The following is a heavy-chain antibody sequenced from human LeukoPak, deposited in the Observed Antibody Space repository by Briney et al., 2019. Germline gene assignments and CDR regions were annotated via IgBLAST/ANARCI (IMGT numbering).Heavy chain of an antibody. J-gene: IGHJ4*02. CDR2: ISGSGSTK. CDR1: GFTFSSYE. CDR3: ASLRPRQQLVVDS. Sequence: PGGSLRLSCEASGFTFSSYEMNWVRQAPGKGLEWVSYISGSGSTKYYADSVKGRFTISRDNAMHSLYLQMDSLRVEDTAVYYCASLRPRQQLVVDSWGQGTLVAVSS. V-gene: IGHV3-48*03. D-gene: IGHD6-13*01.